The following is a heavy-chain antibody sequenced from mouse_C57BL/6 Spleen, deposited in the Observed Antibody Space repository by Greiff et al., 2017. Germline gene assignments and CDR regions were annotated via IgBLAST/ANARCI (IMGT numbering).Heavy chain of an antibody. D-gene: IGHD2-5*01. CDR3: ARMESNYPAWFAY. V-gene: IGHV1-76*01. Sequence: QVQLQQSGAELVRPGASVKLSCKASGYTFTDYYINWVKQRPGQGLEWIARIYPGSGNTYYNEKFKGKATLTAEKSSSTAYMQLSRLTSEDSAVYFSARMESNYPAWFAYWGQGTLVTVSA. J-gene: IGHJ3*01. CDR1: GYTFTDYY. CDR2: IYPGSGNT.